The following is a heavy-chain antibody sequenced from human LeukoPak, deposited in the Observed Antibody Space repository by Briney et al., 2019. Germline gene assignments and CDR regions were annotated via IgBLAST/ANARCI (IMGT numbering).Heavy chain of an antibody. Sequence: QPGGSLRLSCAASGFTFSGSAMHWVRQASGKGLEWVGRIRSKANSYATAYAASVKGRFTISRDDSKNTAYLQMNSLKTEDTAVYYCTRRGAGDGYNLYYFDYWGQGTLVTVSS. CDR3: TRRGAGDGYNLYYFDY. D-gene: IGHD5-24*01. CDR1: GFTFSGSA. V-gene: IGHV3-73*01. CDR2: IRSKANSYAT. J-gene: IGHJ4*02.